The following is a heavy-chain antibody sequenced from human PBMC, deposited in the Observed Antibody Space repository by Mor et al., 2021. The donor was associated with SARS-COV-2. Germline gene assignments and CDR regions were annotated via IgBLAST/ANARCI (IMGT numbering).Heavy chain of an antibody. CDR3: ARDLARGWFDP. D-gene: IGHD6-6*01. J-gene: IGHJ5*02. V-gene: IGHV4-31*02. CDR2: SGST. Sequence: SGSTYYNPSLKSRVSISVDTSKNQFSLRLNSVTAADTAVYYCARDLARGWFDPWGQGTLVTV.